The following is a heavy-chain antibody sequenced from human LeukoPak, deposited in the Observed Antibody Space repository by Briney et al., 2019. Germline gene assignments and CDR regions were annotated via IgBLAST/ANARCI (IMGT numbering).Heavy chain of an antibody. CDR2: IWYVGSNQ. CDR3: ARSRATEYFDY. V-gene: IGHV3-33*01. CDR1: GFTFGGYA. Sequence: GRSLRLSCAASGFTFGGYAMHGFRQAPGTGLDGVAVIWYVGSNQHYADSVKGRFTISRDNSRKKVDLQMSSLRAEDTAVYYCARSRATEYFDYWGQGTPVTVYS. J-gene: IGHJ4*02. D-gene: IGHD1-26*01.